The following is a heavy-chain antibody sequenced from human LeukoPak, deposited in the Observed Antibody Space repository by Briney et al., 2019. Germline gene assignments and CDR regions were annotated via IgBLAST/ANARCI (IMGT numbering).Heavy chain of an antibody. V-gene: IGHV1-2*02. Sequence: ASVKVSCKASGYTFTDHYMNWVRLAPGQGLEWMSWINPNTGDTKYAQNFQARVTMTRDTSIATAYLEMRRLRSDDTAVYYCARRSIPADFSFYFDFWDQGTLVTVSS. CDR1: GYTFTDHY. CDR3: ARRSIPADFSFYFDF. J-gene: IGHJ4*02. CDR2: INPNTGDT. D-gene: IGHD2-2*01.